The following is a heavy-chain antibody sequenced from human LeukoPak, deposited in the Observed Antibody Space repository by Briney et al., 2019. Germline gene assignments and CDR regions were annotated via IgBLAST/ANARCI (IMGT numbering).Heavy chain of an antibody. V-gene: IGHV4-39*07. Sequence: SETLSLTCSVSGGSISVNSYYWGWIRQPPGKGLEWIASIFYSGSTYYNPSLKSRVTISVDTSKNHFSLRLTSVTAADTAVYYCARDRRGWLKFNYYYMDVWGKGTTVTVSS. CDR3: ARDRRGWLKFNYYYMDV. CDR2: IFYSGST. J-gene: IGHJ6*03. CDR1: GGSISVNSYY. D-gene: IGHD5-24*01.